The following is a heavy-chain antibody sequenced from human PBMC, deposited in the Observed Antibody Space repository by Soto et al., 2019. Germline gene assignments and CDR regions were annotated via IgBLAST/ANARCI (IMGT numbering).Heavy chain of an antibody. J-gene: IGHJ6*02. V-gene: IGHV1-18*01. CDR3: ARDSPYSSGWFYFQNYYYYYGMDV. Sequence: ASVKVSCKASGYTFTSYGISWVRQAPGQGLEWMGWISAYNGNTNYAQKLQGRVTMTTDTSTSTAYMELRSLRSDDTAVYYCARDSPYSSGWFYFQNYYYYYGMDVWGQGTTVTVSS. CDR1: GYTFTSYG. D-gene: IGHD6-19*01. CDR2: ISAYNGNT.